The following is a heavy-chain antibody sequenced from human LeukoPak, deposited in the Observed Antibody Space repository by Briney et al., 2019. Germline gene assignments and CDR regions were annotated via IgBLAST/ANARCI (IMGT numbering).Heavy chain of an antibody. CDR2: INPNSGGT. CDR3: ARGRVTYYYDSSGYHFDY. D-gene: IGHD3-22*01. Sequence: ASVKVSCKASGYTFTGYYMHWVRQAPGQGLEWMGWINPNSGGTNYAQKFQGRVTMTRDTSISTAYMELSRLRSDDTAVYYCARGRVTYYYDSSGYHFDYWGQGTLVTVSS. CDR1: GYTFTGYY. V-gene: IGHV1-2*02. J-gene: IGHJ4*02.